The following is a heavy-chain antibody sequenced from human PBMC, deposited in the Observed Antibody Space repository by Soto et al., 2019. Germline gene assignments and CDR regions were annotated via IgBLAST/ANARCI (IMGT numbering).Heavy chain of an antibody. CDR1: GYTFTSYE. V-gene: IGHV1-8*01. CDR2: MNPNSGNT. D-gene: IGHD3-3*01. J-gene: IGHJ6*03. Sequence: ASVKVSCKASGYTFTSYEINWVRQATGQGLEWMGWMNPNSGNTGYAQKFQGRVTMTRNTSISTAYMELSSLRSEDTAVYYCATGGYDFWSGPPRDSYYYYMDVWGKGTTVTVSS. CDR3: ATGGYDFWSGPPRDSYYYYMDV.